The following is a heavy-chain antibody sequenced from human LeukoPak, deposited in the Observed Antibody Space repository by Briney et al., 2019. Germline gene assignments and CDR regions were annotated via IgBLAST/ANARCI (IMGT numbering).Heavy chain of an antibody. CDR2: IYTSGST. CDR3: AKENYYGSGSCFDY. Sequence: SETLSLTCTVSGGSISSYYWSWIRQPAGKGLEWIGRIYTSGSTNYNPSLKSRVTMSVDTSKNQFSLKLSSVTAADTAVYYCAKENYYGSGSCFDYWGQGTLVTVSS. D-gene: IGHD3-10*01. J-gene: IGHJ4*02. V-gene: IGHV4-4*07. CDR1: GGSISSYY.